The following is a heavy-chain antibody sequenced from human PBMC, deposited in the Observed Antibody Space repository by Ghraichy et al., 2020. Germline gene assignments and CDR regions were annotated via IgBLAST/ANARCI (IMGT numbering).Heavy chain of an antibody. Sequence: LTCAVYGGSFNGYYWSWIRQPPGKGLQWIGEVNDSGSPNYSPSLKSRLTISVDTSKNQFSLKLTSVTAADTAVYYCARGRRIFGVVIPYYYMDVWGKGTAVTVSS. CDR3: ARGRRIFGVVIPYYYMDV. CDR1: GGSFNGYY. CDR2: VNDSGSP. V-gene: IGHV4-34*01. J-gene: IGHJ6*03. D-gene: IGHD3-3*01.